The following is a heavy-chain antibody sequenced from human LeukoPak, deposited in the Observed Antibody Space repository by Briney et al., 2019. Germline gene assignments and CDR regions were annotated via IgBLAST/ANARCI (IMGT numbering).Heavy chain of an antibody. CDR3: ARDHDITGIPYFDY. V-gene: IGHV3-30-3*01. J-gene: IGHJ4*02. CDR1: GFTFSSYA. Sequence: GGSLRLSCAASGFTFSSYAMHWVRQAPGKGLEWVAVISYDGSNKYYADSVKGRFTISRDNSKNTLYLQMNSLRAEDTAVYYCARDHDITGIPYFDYWGQGTLVTVSS. CDR2: ISYDGSNK. D-gene: IGHD1-20*01.